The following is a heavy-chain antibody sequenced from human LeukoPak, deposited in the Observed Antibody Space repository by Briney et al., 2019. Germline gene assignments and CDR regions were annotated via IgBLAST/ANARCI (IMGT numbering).Heavy chain of an antibody. Sequence: ASVKVSCKASGYTFTGYYMHWVRQAPGQGLEWMGWINPNSGGTNYAQKLQGRVTMTTDTSTSTAYMELRSLRSDDTAVYYCARWLQFRASDAFDIWGQGIMVTVSS. D-gene: IGHD5-24*01. CDR3: ARWLQFRASDAFDI. CDR1: GYTFTGYY. CDR2: INPNSGGT. V-gene: IGHV1-2*02. J-gene: IGHJ3*02.